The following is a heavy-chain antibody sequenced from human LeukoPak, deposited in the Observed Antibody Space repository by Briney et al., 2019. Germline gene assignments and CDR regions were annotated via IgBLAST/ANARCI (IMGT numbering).Heavy chain of an antibody. CDR3: ARMSVTDSSGYYHDY. D-gene: IGHD3-22*01. J-gene: IGHJ4*02. CDR1: GYSFTSYW. CDR2: IYPGDSDT. Sequence: GESLKISCKGSGYSFTSYWIGWVCQMPGKGLEWMGIIYPGDSDTRYSPSFQGQVTISADKSISTAYLQWSSLKASDTAMYYCARMSVTDSSGYYHDYWGQGTLVTVSS. V-gene: IGHV5-51*01.